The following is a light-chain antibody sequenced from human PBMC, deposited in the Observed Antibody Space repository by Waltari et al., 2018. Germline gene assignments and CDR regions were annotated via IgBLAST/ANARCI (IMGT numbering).Light chain of an antibody. J-gene: IGKJ2*01. Sequence: DIQMTQSPSTLSASLGDRVSITCRAIQNIHSWLAWYQHKPGKAPKLLFYKASTLPTGVPSRFSGSVSGTDFTLTISSLQPDDFATYYCQQYDSVPYTFGLGTKVE. CDR3: QQYDSVPYT. CDR1: QNIHSW. V-gene: IGKV1-5*03. CDR2: KAS.